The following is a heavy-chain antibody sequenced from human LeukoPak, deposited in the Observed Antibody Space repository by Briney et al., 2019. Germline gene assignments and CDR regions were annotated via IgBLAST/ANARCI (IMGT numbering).Heavy chain of an antibody. J-gene: IGHJ4*02. CDR3: AAGDKRPIQLDF. CDR1: GGSISSGGYY. Sequence: KSSQTLSFTCTVSGGSISSGGYYWSWIRQHPGKGLEWIGYILYSGSTNNNPSLKGRVTVSVDTSKNQFSLKLTSVAAADTAVYYCAAGDKRPIQLDFWGQGTLVTVSS. D-gene: IGHD1-1*01. V-gene: IGHV4-61*08. CDR2: ILYSGST.